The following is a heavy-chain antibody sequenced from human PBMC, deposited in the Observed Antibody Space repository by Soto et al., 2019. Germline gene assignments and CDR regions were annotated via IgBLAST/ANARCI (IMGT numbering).Heavy chain of an antibody. D-gene: IGHD3-16*02. V-gene: IGHV3-23*01. Sequence: GGAETLSYAASGLNLSLYGMSSDRQAPGKGLEWVSAISGSGGSTYYADSVKGRFTISRDNARNSLYLQINSLRGEDTAVYYCATAGSYRLDAWGQGSLVTVSS. J-gene: IGHJ1*01. CDR3: ATAGSYRLDA. CDR1: GLNLSLYG. CDR2: ISGSGGST.